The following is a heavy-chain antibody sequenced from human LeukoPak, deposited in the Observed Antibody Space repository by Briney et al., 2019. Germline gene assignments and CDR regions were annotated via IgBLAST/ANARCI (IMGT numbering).Heavy chain of an antibody. D-gene: IGHD3-10*01. J-gene: IGHJ6*03. CDR1: GGSISSYY. CDR3: AIDRRTDGSGSYFYYYYMDV. CDR2: IYTSGST. Sequence: KTSETLSLTCTVSGGSISSYYWSWIRQPAGKGLEWIGRIYTSGSTNYNPSLKSRVTMSVDTSRNQFSLKLSSVTAADTAVYYCAIDRRTDGSGSYFYYYYMDVWGKGTTVTVSS. V-gene: IGHV4-4*07.